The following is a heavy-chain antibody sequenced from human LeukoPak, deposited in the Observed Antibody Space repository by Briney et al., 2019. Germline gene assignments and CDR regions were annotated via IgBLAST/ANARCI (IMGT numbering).Heavy chain of an antibody. CDR3: ARGFRGRFSVWDAFQI. Sequence: SETLSLTCTVSGGSISSSSDYWGWIRQPPGKGLEWIGEINHSGSTNYNPSLKSRVTISVDTSKNQFSLKLTSVTAADTAVYYCARGFRGRFSVWDAFQIWGQGTMVTVSS. CDR2: INHSGST. J-gene: IGHJ3*02. CDR1: GGSISSSSDY. V-gene: IGHV4-39*07. D-gene: IGHD3-10*01.